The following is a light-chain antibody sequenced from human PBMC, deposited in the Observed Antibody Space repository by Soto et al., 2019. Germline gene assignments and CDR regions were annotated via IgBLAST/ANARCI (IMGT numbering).Light chain of an antibody. V-gene: IGLV2-14*01. Sequence: QSALTQPASVSGSPGQSVAISCTGTSSDFGGYNYVSWYQQHPGKAPKLMIYEVSNRPSGVSNRFSGSKSGNTASLTISGLQAEDEADYYCSSYTRSSTVVFGGGTKLTVL. CDR1: SSDFGGYNY. CDR2: EVS. J-gene: IGLJ2*01. CDR3: SSYTRSSTVV.